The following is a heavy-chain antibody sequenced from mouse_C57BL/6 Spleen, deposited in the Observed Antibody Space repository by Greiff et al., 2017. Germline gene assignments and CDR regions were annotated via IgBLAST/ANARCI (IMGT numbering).Heavy chain of an antibody. V-gene: IGHV3-6*01. D-gene: IGHD4-1*01. J-gene: IGHJ2*01. CDR3: ARDLPNWSFDY. CDR2: ISYDGSN. Sequence: DVQLQESGPGLVKPSQSLSLTCSVTGYSITSGYYWNWIRQFPGNKLEWMGYISYDGSNNYNPSLKNRISITRDTSKNQFFLKLNSVTTEDTATYYCARDLPNWSFDYWGQGTTLTVSS. CDR1: GYSITSGYY.